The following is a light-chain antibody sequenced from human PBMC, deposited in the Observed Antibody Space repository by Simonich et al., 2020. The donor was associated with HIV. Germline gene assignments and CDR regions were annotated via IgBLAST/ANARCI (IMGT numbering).Light chain of an antibody. CDR1: SSNLGHNR. J-gene: IGLJ1*01. CDR2: END. V-gene: IGLV1-51*01. CDR3: RTWDSSLRGV. Sequence: QSVLTQPHSVSAAPGQKGPISCSGRSSNLGHNRVSWYQHLPGTAPKFSIYENDKRPSGITDRFSGSKSGTSATLGITGLQTGDEADYDCRTWDSSLRGVFGTGTKVAVL.